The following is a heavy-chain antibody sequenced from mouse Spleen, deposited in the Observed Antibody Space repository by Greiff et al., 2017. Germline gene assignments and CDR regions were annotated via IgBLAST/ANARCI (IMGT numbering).Heavy chain of an antibody. CDR2: ISSGGGST. CDR1: GFTFSSYY. CDR3: ARNDYDY. J-gene: IGHJ2*01. Sequence: DVQLQESGGGLVKLGGSLKLSCAASGFTFSSYYMSWVRQTPEKRLEWVATISSGGGSTYYPDSVKGRFTISRDNAKNTLYLQMSSLNSEDTAVYYCARNDYDYWGQGTTLTVSS. D-gene: IGHD2-4*01. V-gene: IGHV5-12-1*01.